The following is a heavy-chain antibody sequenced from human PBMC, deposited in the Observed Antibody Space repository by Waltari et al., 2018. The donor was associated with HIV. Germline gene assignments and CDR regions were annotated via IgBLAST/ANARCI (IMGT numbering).Heavy chain of an antibody. CDR2: IYYGGST. CDR3: ARHSLTYYYDSSGYSVAFDY. V-gene: IGHV4-39*01. J-gene: IGHJ4*02. CDR1: GGSISSSSDY. D-gene: IGHD3-22*01. Sequence: QLQLQESGPGLVKPSETLSLTCTVSGGSISSSSDYWGWIRQPPGKGLEWIGSIYYGGSTYYNPSLKSRVTISVDTSKNQFSLKLSSVTAADTAVYYCARHSLTYYYDSSGYSVAFDYWGQGTLVTVSS.